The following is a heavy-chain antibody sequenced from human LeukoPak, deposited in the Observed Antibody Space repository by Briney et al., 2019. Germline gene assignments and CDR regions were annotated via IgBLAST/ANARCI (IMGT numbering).Heavy chain of an antibody. D-gene: IGHD2-2*01. J-gene: IGHJ6*02. CDR1: GGTFSSYA. V-gene: IGHV1-69*04. CDR2: IIPIFGIA. CDR3: ACAQYCSSTSCYLGYYYYGMDV. Sequence: ASVKVSCKASGGTFSSYAISWVRQAPGQGLEWMGRIIPIFGIANYAQKFQGRVTITADKSTSTAYMELSSLRSEDTAVYYCACAQYCSSTSCYLGYYYYGMDVWGQGTTVTVSS.